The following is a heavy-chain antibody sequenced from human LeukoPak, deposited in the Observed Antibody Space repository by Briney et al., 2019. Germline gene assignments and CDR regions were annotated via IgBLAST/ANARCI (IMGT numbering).Heavy chain of an antibody. CDR3: ARRVSSSWYFDY. V-gene: IGHV5-51*01. Sequence: GESLKSSCKGSGYRFTSYWIGWVRPMPGKGLEWMGIIYPGDSDTRYSPSFQGQVTISADKSISTAYLQWSSLKAADTAMYYCARRVSSSWYFDYWGQGTLVTVSS. D-gene: IGHD6-13*01. CDR1: GYRFTSYW. J-gene: IGHJ4*02. CDR2: IYPGDSDT.